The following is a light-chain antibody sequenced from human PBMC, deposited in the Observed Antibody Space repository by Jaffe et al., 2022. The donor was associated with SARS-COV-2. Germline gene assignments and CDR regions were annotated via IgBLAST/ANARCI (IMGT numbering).Light chain of an antibody. J-gene: IGKJ1*01. Sequence: ETVLTQSPGTLSLSPGERGTLSCRASQSVSASYLAWYQQKPGQAPRLLIYGASRRATGIPDRFSGSGSGTDFTLTISRLEPDDFAVYFCHQYGTSPTFGQGTKVEIK. CDR3: HQYGTSPT. V-gene: IGKV3-20*01. CDR2: GAS. CDR1: QSVSASY.